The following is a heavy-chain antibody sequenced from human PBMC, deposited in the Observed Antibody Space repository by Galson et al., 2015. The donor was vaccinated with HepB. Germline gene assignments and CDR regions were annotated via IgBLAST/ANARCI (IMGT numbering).Heavy chain of an antibody. CDR3: ARGEGDRTPDY. Sequence: SVKVSCKASGVTFSSNAISWVRQAPGQGLEWIGGIIPIFGNANYAQKFQGRVTISADESTSTAYMELSSLRAEDTAVYYCARGEGDRTPDYWGQGTLVTVSS. CDR2: IIPIFGNA. CDR1: GVTFSSNA. D-gene: IGHD3-16*01. J-gene: IGHJ4*02. V-gene: IGHV1-69*13.